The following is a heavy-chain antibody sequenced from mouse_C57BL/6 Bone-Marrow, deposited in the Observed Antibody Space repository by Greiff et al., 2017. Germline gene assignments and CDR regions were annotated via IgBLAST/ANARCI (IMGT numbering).Heavy chain of an antibody. CDR3: ARKGRYYYGSSSFFEY. D-gene: IGHD1-1*01. Sequence: VQLQQPGAELVKPGASVKLSCKASGYTFTSYWMHWVKQRPGQGLEWIGMIHPNSGSTNYNEKFKSKATLTVDKSSSTAYMQLSSLTSEDSAVYYCARKGRYYYGSSSFFEYWGQGTTLTVSS. CDR1: GYTFTSYW. CDR2: IHPNSGST. J-gene: IGHJ2*01. V-gene: IGHV1-64*01.